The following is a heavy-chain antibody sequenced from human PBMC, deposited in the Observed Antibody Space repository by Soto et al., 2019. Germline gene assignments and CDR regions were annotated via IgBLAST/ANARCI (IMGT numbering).Heavy chain of an antibody. J-gene: IGHJ4*02. CDR1: GASISSSY. Sequence: QMHLQESGPGLVKPSETLSLTCPVSGASISSSYWSWIRQSPERGLEWIAYVYHTGATNYNPSLKSRVTISLDTSKGQFSLNLTSLTTADTAVYFCARGGNRYSNVASGVGGFDYWGQGSLVTVSS. CDR3: ARGGNRYSNVASGVGGFDY. V-gene: IGHV4-59*01. CDR2: VYHTGAT. D-gene: IGHD5-12*01.